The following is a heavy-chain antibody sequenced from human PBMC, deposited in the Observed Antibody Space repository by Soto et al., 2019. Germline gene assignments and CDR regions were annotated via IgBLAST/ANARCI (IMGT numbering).Heavy chain of an antibody. CDR2: MYYSGST. D-gene: IGHD3-16*02. CDR3: AREGIWGSYRGPDY. CDR1: GGSISSSNYF. V-gene: IGHV4-39*07. J-gene: IGHJ4*02. Sequence: SETLSLTCTVSGGSISSSNYFWGWIRQPPGKGLEWIGSMYYSGSTYYNPSLKSRVTISVDTSKNQFSLKLSSVTAADTAVYYCAREGIWGSYRGPDYWGQGTLVTVSS.